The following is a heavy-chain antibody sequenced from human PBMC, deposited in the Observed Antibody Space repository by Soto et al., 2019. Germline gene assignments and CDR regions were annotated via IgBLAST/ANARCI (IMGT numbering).Heavy chain of an antibody. Sequence: LXLSCAASRFPFSTYVMHWVRQAPGKGLEWLAVISYDGSNKYYADSVKGRFTISRDNSKNTLYLQMNSLRAEDTTVYYCARDAGYSSSWYGHYYYYGMDVWGQGTTVTVSS. CDR3: ARDAGYSSSWYGHYYYYGMDV. CDR2: ISYDGSNK. J-gene: IGHJ6*02. D-gene: IGHD6-13*01. CDR1: RFPFSTYV. V-gene: IGHV3-30*03.